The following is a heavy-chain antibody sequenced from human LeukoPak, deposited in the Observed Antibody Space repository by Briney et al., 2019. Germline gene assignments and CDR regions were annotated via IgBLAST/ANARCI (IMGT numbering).Heavy chain of an antibody. Sequence: GGSLRLSCASSGFSVSSNYMSWVRKAPGRGLEWVSLIHSGGSTNYADSVKGRFTISRDNSKITLDLQMNSLRAEDTAVYYCARLPGYSSGYFDLWGRGTLVTVSS. CDR3: ARLPGYSSGYFDL. J-gene: IGHJ2*01. CDR2: IHSGGST. V-gene: IGHV3-66*04. CDR1: GFSVSSNY. D-gene: IGHD3-22*01.